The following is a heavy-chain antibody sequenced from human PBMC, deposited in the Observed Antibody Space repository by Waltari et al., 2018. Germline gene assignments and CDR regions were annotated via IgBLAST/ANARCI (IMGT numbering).Heavy chain of an antibody. J-gene: IGHJ4*02. V-gene: IGHV3-66*02. Sequence: EVQLVESGGALVHPGGSLRLSCAASGFTFRSNHMALVRQAPGKGLEWVSIIYAACSTYYAASVMGRFTISRDNSKNTLHLQMNSLRSEDTAIYYCATARDEETAMVYFDHWGEGSLVSVSS. CDR1: GFTFRSNH. CDR2: IYAACST. CDR3: ATARDEETAMVYFDH. D-gene: IGHD5-18*01.